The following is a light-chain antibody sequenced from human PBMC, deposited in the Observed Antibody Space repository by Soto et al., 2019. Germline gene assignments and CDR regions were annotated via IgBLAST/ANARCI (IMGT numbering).Light chain of an antibody. J-gene: IGLJ1*01. Sequence: QSVLTQPRSVSGSPGQSVTISCTGTSSDVGGYNYVSWYQQHPGKAPKLMIYYVTKRPSGVPYRFSGSKSGNTASLTISGLQAEDEADYYCCSYAGSYTFEVFGTGTKLTVL. CDR2: YVT. CDR3: CSYAGSYTFEV. CDR1: SSDVGGYNY. V-gene: IGLV2-11*01.